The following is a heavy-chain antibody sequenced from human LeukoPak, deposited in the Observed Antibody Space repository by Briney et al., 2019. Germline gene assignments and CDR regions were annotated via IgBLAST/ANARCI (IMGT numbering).Heavy chain of an antibody. CDR1: GYSFNNYY. J-gene: IGHJ4*02. CDR2: INPRDGGT. V-gene: IGHV1-46*02. CDR3: VRGLESYYFDY. D-gene: IGHD3-3*01. Sequence: ASVKVSCKASGYSFNNYYVHCVRQAPGQGLEWVGVINPRDGGTISAQKLQDRVALTRDTSTSTVYLEVSSPKSDDTAVYYCVRGLESYYFDYWGQGGLVTVSS.